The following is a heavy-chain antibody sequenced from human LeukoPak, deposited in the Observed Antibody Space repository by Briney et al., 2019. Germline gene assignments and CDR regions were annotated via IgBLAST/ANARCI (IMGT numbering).Heavy chain of an antibody. J-gene: IGHJ4*02. CDR2: IGGSGA. V-gene: IGHV3-23*01. CDR1: GFTFSSHA. CDR3: AEKLAYGSSWYYFDY. D-gene: IGHD6-13*01. Sequence: PGGSLRLSCAASGFTFSSHAMTWVRQAPGKGLEWVSIIGGSGAYHADSMKGRFTISRDLSNNTLYLQMNSLRAEDTAVYYCAEKLAYGSSWYYFDYWGQGTLVTVSS.